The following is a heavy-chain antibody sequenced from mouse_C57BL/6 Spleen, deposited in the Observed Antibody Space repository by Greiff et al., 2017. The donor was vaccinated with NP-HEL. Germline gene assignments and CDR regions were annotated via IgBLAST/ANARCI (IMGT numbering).Heavy chain of an antibody. CDR1: GFTFSSYA. Sequence: EVKVVESGEGLVKPGGSLKLSCAASGFTFSSYAMSWVRQTPEKRLEWVAYISSGGDYIYYADTVKGRFTISRDNARNTLYLQMSSLKSEDTAMYDCTRAPLTGPGYFDVWGTGTTVTVSS. CDR2: ISSGGDYI. D-gene: IGHD4-1*01. V-gene: IGHV5-9-1*02. CDR3: TRAPLTGPGYFDV. J-gene: IGHJ1*03.